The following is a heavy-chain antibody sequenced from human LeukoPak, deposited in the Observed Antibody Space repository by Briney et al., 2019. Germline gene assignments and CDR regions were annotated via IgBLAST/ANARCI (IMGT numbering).Heavy chain of an antibody. V-gene: IGHV4-61*02. CDR1: GGSISSGSYY. CDR3: ARARRQTMYYYGSGNSRGYSYGETAAHYFDY. Sequence: NPSETLSLTCTVSGGSISSGSYYWRWIRQPAGKGLEWIGRIYTSGSTNYNPSLKSRVTISVDTSKNQFSLKLSSVTAADTAVYYCARARRQTMYYYGSGNSRGYSYGETAAHYFDYWGQGTLVTVSS. J-gene: IGHJ4*02. CDR2: IYTSGST. D-gene: IGHD3-10*01.